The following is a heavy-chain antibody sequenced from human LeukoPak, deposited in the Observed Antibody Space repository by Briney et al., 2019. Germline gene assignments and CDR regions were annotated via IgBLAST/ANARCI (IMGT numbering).Heavy chain of an antibody. CDR1: GDSFSSYR. V-gene: IGHV4-59*01. CDR3: ARVGRGDHTWGSYYCDH. Sequence: PSKTLSLTCTVSGDSFSSYRWSWLRQSPGKGLVWIGYISPSGSTSYNPSLKSRVTFSVDTSKSRFSLRLTSVTAADTAVYYCARVGRGDHTWGSYYCDHWGQGTLVSVSS. J-gene: IGHJ4*02. D-gene: IGHD3-16*01. CDR2: ISPSGST.